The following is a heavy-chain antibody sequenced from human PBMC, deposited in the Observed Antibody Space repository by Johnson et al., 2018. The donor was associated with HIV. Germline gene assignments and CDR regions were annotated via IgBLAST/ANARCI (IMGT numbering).Heavy chain of an antibody. J-gene: IGHJ3*02. V-gene: IGHV3-30*03. CDR3: ASTGSGSDDAFDI. D-gene: IGHD3-10*01. CDR2: ISYAGSNK. CDR1: GFTFSSYG. Sequence: QVQLVESGGGVVQPGRSLRLSCAASGFTFSSYGMHWVRQAPGKGLEWVAVISYAGSNKYYADSVKGRFTISRDNSKNTLYLQMNSLRAEDTAVYYCASTGSGSDDAFDIWGQGTMVTVSS.